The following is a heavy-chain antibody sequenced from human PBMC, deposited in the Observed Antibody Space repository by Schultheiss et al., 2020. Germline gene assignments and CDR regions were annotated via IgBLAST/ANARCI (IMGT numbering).Heavy chain of an antibody. V-gene: IGHV4-61*08. Sequence: SATLSLTCTVSGGSISSGGYYWSWIRQHPGKGLEWIGYIYYSGSTNYSPSLKSRVTISVDTSKNQFSLKLSSVTAADTAVYYCARGATIFGVVMDVWGQGTTVTFSS. CDR1: GGSISSGGYY. CDR2: IYYSGST. CDR3: ARGATIFGVVMDV. J-gene: IGHJ6*02. D-gene: IGHD3-3*01.